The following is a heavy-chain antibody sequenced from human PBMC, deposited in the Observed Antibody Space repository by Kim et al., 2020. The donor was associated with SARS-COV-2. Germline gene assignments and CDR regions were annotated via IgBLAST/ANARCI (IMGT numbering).Heavy chain of an antibody. V-gene: IGHV4-61*01. CDR3: ARNEMSAITIFGVVSWKGAFDI. J-gene: IGHJ3*02. D-gene: IGHD3-3*01. Sequence: SETLSLTCTVSGGSVSSGSYYWSWIRQPPGKGLEWFGYIYYSGSTNYNPSLKSRVTISVDTSKNQFSLKLSSVTAADTAVYYWARNEMSAITIFGVVSWKGAFDIWGQGKMVTVSS. CDR2: IYYSGST. CDR1: GGSVSSGSYY.